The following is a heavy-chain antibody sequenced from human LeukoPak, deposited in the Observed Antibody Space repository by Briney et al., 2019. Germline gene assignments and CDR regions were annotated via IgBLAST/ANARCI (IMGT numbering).Heavy chain of an antibody. J-gene: IGHJ4*02. CDR3: ASGLLPSVLTVFDF. CDR1: GFAFTTYW. V-gene: IGHV3-7*01. CDR2: INQDGSQK. D-gene: IGHD7-27*01. Sequence: PGGSLRLSCAASGFAFTTYWMSWVRQAPGNGLEWVAHINQDGSQKYYVDSVKGRFTISRDNARNSLYLQMNSLRAEDTAVYYCASGLLPSVLTVFDFWGLGTLVTVSS.